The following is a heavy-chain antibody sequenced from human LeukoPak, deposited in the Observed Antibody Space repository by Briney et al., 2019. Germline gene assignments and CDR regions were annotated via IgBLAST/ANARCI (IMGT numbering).Heavy chain of an antibody. J-gene: IGHJ6*03. CDR2: ISYDGSNK. CDR3: ARVRLPYDFWSGYPRHYYYYMDV. V-gene: IGHV3-30*04. CDR1: GFTFSSYA. D-gene: IGHD3-3*01. Sequence: GGSLTPSCAASGFTFSSYAMHWVRQAPGKGLEWVAVISYDGSNKYYADSVKGRFTISRDNSKNTLYLQMNSLRAEDTAVYYCARVRLPYDFWSGYPRHYYYYMDVWGQGTTVTVSS.